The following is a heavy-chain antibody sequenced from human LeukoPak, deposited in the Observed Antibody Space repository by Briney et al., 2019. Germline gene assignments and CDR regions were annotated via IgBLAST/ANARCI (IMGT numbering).Heavy chain of an antibody. CDR2: IFYTGST. J-gene: IGHJ6*03. CDR1: GGSINTYY. Sequence: PSETLSLTCTVSGGSINTYYWSWIRQPPGKGLEWIGYIFYTGSTNYKPSLKSRVTTSVDTSKNEFSLKLSSVTAADTAVYYCARHESGYYMDVWGKGTTVTVSS. V-gene: IGHV4-59*01. CDR3: ARHESGYYMDV.